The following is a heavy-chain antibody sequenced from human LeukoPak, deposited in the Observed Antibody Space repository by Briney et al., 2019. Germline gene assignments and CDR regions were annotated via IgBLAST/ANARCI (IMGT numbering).Heavy chain of an antibody. D-gene: IGHD4-17*01. V-gene: IGHV3-53*01. J-gene: IGHJ4*02. Sequence: GGSLRLSCALSGLTVNDNYMSWVRRAPGKGLEWVSLIFPDGQTYYADFVQGRFSISRDMSRNILFLDMSSLRAEDTAVFFCARANPVYGDFDYWGQGTLVTVSS. CDR1: GLTVNDNY. CDR3: ARANPVYGDFDY. CDR2: IFPDGQT.